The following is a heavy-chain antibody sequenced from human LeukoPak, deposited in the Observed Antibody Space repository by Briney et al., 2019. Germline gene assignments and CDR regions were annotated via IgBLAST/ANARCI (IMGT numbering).Heavy chain of an antibody. CDR2: INPNSGGT. V-gene: IGHV1-2*02. CDR3: AREMVRGIRWLDN. D-gene: IGHD3-10*01. J-gene: IGHJ4*02. Sequence: ASVKVSCKTSGYTFTGYYMHWVRQAPGQGLEWMGWINPNSGGTNYAQKFQGRVTMTRDTSISTAYMELSRLRSEDTAVYYCAREMVRGIRWLDNWGQGTLVTVSS. CDR1: GYTFTGYY.